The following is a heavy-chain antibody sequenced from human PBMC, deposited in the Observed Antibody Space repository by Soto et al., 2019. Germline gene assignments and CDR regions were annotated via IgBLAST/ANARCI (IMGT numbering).Heavy chain of an antibody. CDR3: ANGRATYGLLTHDY. D-gene: IGHD3-10*01. J-gene: IGHJ4*02. CDR2: ISGSGGIT. CDR1: GFTFSSYA. Sequence: GGSLRLSCAASGFTFSSYAMGWVRQAPGKGLDWVSVISGSGGITYSADSVKGRFTISRDNSKNTLYLQMNSLTAEDTAVYYCANGRATYGLLTHDYWGQGTLVTVSS. V-gene: IGHV3-23*01.